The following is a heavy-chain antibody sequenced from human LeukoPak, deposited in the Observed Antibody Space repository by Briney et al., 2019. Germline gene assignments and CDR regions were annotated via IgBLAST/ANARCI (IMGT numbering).Heavy chain of an antibody. CDR1: GFTFSSYS. Sequence: LGGSLRLSCSASGFTFSSYSMHWVRQAPGKGLEWVAVISYDGNNKYDADSVKGRFTISRDNSKNTLYLQMNSLRAEDTAVYYCARLPGYCSSNSCYKMTIPFDYWGQGTLVTVSS. CDR2: ISYDGNNK. V-gene: IGHV3-30-3*01. D-gene: IGHD2-2*02. CDR3: ARLPGYCSSNSCYKMTIPFDY. J-gene: IGHJ4*02.